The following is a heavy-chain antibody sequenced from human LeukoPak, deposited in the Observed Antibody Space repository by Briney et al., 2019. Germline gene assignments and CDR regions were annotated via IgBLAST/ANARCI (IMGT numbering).Heavy chain of an antibody. CDR2: IKQDGSQI. Sequence: GGSLRLSCAASGFTFNHYWMSWVRQAPGKGLEWLANIKQDGSQIYYVDSVKGRFTTSRDNAKYSLYLQMNSLRAEDTAVYYCARDSSGWSNWFDPWGQGTLVTVSS. CDR3: ARDSSGWSNWFDP. V-gene: IGHV3-7*01. CDR1: GFTFNHYW. J-gene: IGHJ5*02. D-gene: IGHD6-19*01.